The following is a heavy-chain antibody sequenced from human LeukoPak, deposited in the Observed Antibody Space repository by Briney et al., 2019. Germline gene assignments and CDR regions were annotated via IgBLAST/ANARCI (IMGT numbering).Heavy chain of an antibody. J-gene: IGHJ4*02. CDR2: ISGSGAST. D-gene: IGHD7-27*01. CDR1: GFTLSTNA. CDR3: AIDPNWGTHS. Sequence: PGGSLRLSCLTSGFTLSTNAMSWVRQAPGKGLEWISGISGSGASTYYADSVKGRFTISRDNSKNALYLQMSSLRVEDTAVYYCAIDPNWGTHSWGQGVLVTVSS. V-gene: IGHV3-23*01.